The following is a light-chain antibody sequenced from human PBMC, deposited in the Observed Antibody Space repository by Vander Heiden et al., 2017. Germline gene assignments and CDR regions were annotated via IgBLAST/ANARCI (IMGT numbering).Light chain of an antibody. J-gene: IGLJ3*02. CDR2: SNN. CDR3: ATWNDTLNGPM. V-gene: IGLV1-44*01. Sequence: SVLTQPPSASGTPGQSVTISCSGTSSNIGANTVSCYRQLPGTAPKLLIYSNNQRPSAIPDRFSGSKSGTSAYLAISGLQSDDEALYYCATWNDTLNGPMFGGGTSLTVL. CDR1: SSNIGANT.